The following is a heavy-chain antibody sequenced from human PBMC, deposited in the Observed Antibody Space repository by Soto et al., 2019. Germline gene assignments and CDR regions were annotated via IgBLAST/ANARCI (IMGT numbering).Heavy chain of an antibody. V-gene: IGHV4-39*02. J-gene: IGHJ4*02. CDR3: ARERSRFDYYYDSSGYSGYFDY. D-gene: IGHD3-22*01. CDR2: IYYSGST. Sequence: SETLSLTCTVSGGSISSSSYYWGWIRQPPGKGLEWIGSIYYSGSTYYNPSLKSRVTISVDTSKNQFSLKLSSVTAADTAVYYCARERSRFDYYYDSSGYSGYFDYWGQGTLVTVSS. CDR1: GGSISSSSYY.